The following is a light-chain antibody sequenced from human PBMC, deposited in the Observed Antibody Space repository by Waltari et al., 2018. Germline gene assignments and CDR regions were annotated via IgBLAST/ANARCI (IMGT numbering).Light chain of an antibody. Sequence: DIQMTQSPSSLSASLGDIVPITCRASQTISTNLNWYQHRPGKVPKLLIYAATFLQSGVPSRFSGSGSGTDFTLTIRSLQPEDFVFYFCQQSYSAPPSFGGGTKVDVK. V-gene: IGKV1-39*01. CDR2: AAT. CDR3: QQSYSAPPS. CDR1: QTISTN. J-gene: IGKJ4*01.